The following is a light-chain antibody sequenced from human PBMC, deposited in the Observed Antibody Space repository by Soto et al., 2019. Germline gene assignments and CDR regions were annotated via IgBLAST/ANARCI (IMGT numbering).Light chain of an antibody. Sequence: QSALTQPPSASGCPGQSVTISCTGTSSDVGGCKFVSWYQQYPGKAPKLIIYEVSKRPSGVPARFSGSKSGNTASLTVSGLQAEYEADYYCSSCAGSNNPYVFGTGTKLTVL. CDR3: SSCAGSNNPYV. CDR2: EVS. CDR1: SSDVGGCKF. J-gene: IGLJ1*01. V-gene: IGLV2-8*01.